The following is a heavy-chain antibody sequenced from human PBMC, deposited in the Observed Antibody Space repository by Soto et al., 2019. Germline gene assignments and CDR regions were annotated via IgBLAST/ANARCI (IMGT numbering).Heavy chain of an antibody. CDR1: GFTFSSYG. D-gene: IGHD6-19*01. CDR2: IWSDGSDK. CDR3: ARGPVSSAWYFGGN. V-gene: IGHV3-33*01. J-gene: IGHJ4*02. Sequence: QVQLVESGGGVVQPGRSMRLSCAASGFTFSSYGMHWVRQAPGKGLEWMAVIWSDGSDKYYADSVKGRFTISRDSSKNTLFLQMNSLRAEDTAVYFCARGPVSSAWYFGGNWGQVTLVTVSS.